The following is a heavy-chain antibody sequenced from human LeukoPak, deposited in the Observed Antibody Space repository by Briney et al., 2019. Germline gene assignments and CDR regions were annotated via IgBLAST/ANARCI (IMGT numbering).Heavy chain of an antibody. D-gene: IGHD3-3*01. CDR2: INHSGST. CDR1: GGSFSGYY. J-gene: IGHJ5*02. Sequence: SETLSLTCAVYGGSFSGYYWSWIRQPPGKGLEWIGEINHSGSTNYNPSLKSRVTISVGTSKNQFSLKLSSVTAADTAVYYCARVPPQEWLGLFDPWGQGTLVTVSS. V-gene: IGHV4-34*01. CDR3: ARVPPQEWLGLFDP.